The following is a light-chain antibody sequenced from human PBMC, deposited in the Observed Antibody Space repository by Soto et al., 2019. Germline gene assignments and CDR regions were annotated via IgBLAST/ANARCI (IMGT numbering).Light chain of an antibody. CDR1: QSISRN. Sequence: DIQMTQAPSSLSASVGDRVTITCRASQSISRNLNWYQHKPGKDTKLLIYAASSLQNGVPSRFSGGGSGTEFPLSISRQRPEDFGTYYCQQSYTTASITFGQGTRLEIK. J-gene: IGKJ5*01. CDR3: QQSYTTASIT. CDR2: AAS. V-gene: IGKV1-39*01.